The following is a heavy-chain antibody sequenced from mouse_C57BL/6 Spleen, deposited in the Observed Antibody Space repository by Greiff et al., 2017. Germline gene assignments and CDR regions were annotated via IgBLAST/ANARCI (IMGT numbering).Heavy chain of an antibody. CDR1: GYTFTDYN. D-gene: IGHD5-1*01. CDR2: INPNNGGT. J-gene: IGHJ1*03. Sequence: VQLQQSGPELVKPGASVKIPCKASGYTFTDYNMDWVKQSHGKSLEWIGDINPNNGGTFYNQKFKGKATLTVDKSSSTAYMELRSLTSEDTAVYYCARRGVPWYFDVWGTGTTVTVSS. CDR3: ARRGVPWYFDV. V-gene: IGHV1-18*01.